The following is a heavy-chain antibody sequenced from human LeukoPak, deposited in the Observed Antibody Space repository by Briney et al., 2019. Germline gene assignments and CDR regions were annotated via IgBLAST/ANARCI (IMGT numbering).Heavy chain of an antibody. J-gene: IGHJ4*02. V-gene: IGHV3-7*04. CDR3: ARDEVAVPGGDC. D-gene: IGHD5-12*01. Sequence: PGGSLRLSCAASGFTISSYYMSWVRQAPGKGLERLANIKEDGSASNYVDSVKGRFTISRDNAKNLLYLQMNSLRPEDTAVYYCARDEVAVPGGDCSGQGTLVTVSS. CDR1: GFTISSYY. CDR2: IKEDGSAS.